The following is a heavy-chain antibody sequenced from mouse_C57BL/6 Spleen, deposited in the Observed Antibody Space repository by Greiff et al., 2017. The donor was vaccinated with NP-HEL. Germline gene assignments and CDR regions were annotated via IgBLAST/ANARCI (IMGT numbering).Heavy chain of an antibody. D-gene: IGHD3-2*02. CDR2: IYPGDGDT. J-gene: IGHJ3*01. CDR1: GYAFSSSW. V-gene: IGHV1-82*01. CDR3: ARGEAQATPFAY. Sequence: QVQLQQSGPELVKPGASVKISCKASGYAFSSSWMNWVKQRPGKGLEWIGRIYPGDGDTNYNGKFKGKATLTADKSSSTAYMQLSSLTSEDSAVYFCARGEAQATPFAYWGQGTLVTVSA.